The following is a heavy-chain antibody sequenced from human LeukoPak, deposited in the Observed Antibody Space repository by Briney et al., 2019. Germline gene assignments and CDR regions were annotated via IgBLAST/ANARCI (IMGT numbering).Heavy chain of an antibody. CDR2: ISAYNGNT. D-gene: IGHD6-6*01. CDR3: ARVIAARWIGWFDP. Sequence: ASVKVSCKASGYTFTSYGISWVRQAPGQGLEWMGWISAYNGNTNYAQKLQGRVTMTTDTSTSTAYMELRSLRSDDTAVYYCARVIAARWIGWFDPWGQGTLVTVSS. CDR1: GYTFTSYG. J-gene: IGHJ5*02. V-gene: IGHV1-18*01.